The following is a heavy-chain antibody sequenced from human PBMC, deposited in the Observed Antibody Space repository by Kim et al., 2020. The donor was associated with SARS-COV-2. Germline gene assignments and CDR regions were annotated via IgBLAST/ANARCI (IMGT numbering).Heavy chain of an antibody. CDR3: ASGISMGQGGEFDY. V-gene: IGHV7-4-1*02. Sequence: AAVKVSCKAAGYTFTNYAMNWVRQAPGQGLEWMGWIHTKTGIPTYDHGFTGRFVFSLDTSVSTAFLQISSLKAEDTAVYYCASGISMGQGGEFDYWGQGT. J-gene: IGHJ4*02. CDR2: IHTKTGIP. D-gene: IGHD3-3*02. CDR1: GYTFTNYA.